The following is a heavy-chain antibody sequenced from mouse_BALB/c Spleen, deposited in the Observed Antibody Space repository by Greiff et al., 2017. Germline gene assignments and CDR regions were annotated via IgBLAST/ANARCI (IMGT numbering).Heavy chain of an antibody. J-gene: IGHJ1*01. V-gene: IGHV5-17*02. CDR2: SSSGSSTI. CDR1: GFTFSSFG. CDR3: ARVSSTVVARNWYFDV. D-gene: IGHD1-1*01. Sequence: EVQRVESGGGLVQPGGSRKLSCAASGFTFSSFGMHWVRQAPEKGLEWVAYSSSGSSTIYYADTVKGRFTISRDNPKNTLFLQMTSLRSEDTAMYYCARVSSTVVARNWYFDVWGAGTTVTVSS.